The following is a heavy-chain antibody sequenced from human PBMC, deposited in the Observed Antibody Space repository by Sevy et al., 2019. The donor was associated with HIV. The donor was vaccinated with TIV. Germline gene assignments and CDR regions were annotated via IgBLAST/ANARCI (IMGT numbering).Heavy chain of an antibody. D-gene: IGHD3-22*01. J-gene: IGHJ4*02. CDR3: AKEGPGYNYDSSRYFPS. Sequence: GESLKISCAASGFSFSTYAMTWVRQAPGKGLEWVSAISGSGSNTYNADSVKGRFTISRDNSKNTLYLQMNSLRAEDTAVYYCAKEGPGYNYDSSRYFPSWGQGTLVTVSS. CDR2: ISGSGSNT. CDR1: GFSFSTYA. V-gene: IGHV3-23*01.